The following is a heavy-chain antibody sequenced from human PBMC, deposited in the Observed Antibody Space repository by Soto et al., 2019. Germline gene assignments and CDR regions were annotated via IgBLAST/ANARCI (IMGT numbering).Heavy chain of an antibody. V-gene: IGHV1-2*02. Sequence: QVQVVQSGAEVKKPGASVKVSCKASGYTFTGYYLHWVRQAPGQGLEWLGCINPNVGGTNYAQDFQGRITMNRDASINTAYLEVTRLRSEDTAVYYCAREGIAASIPTEWGQGTLVTVSS. CDR3: AREGIAASIPTE. J-gene: IGHJ4*02. D-gene: IGHD6-13*01. CDR2: INPNVGGT. CDR1: GYTFTGYY.